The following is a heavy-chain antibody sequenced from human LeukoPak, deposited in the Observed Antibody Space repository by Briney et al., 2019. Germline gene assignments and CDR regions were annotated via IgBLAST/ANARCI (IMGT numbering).Heavy chain of an antibody. Sequence: GGSLRLSCAASGFTFSTYSMNWVRQAPGKGLEWVSGITGSGGSTYYADSVKGRFTISRDNSKNTLYLQMNSLRAEDTAIYYCARDERLLSFLKWGQGTLVTVSS. J-gene: IGHJ4*02. CDR2: ITGSGGST. V-gene: IGHV3-23*01. CDR1: GFTFSTYS. CDR3: ARDERLLSFLK. D-gene: IGHD3-3*01.